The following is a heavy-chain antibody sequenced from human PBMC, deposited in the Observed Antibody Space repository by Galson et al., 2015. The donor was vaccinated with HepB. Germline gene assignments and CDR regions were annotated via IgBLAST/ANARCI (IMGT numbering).Heavy chain of an antibody. CDR1: GFTFSNYW. CDR3: ARTRGAAAGIFDY. V-gene: IGHV3-74*01. D-gene: IGHD6-13*01. Sequence: SLRLSCAASGFTFSNYWMHWVRQAPGKGLVWVSRINSDGTYITYADSVKGRFTISRANAKKTQYLQMNSPRAEDTALYYCARTRGAAAGIFDYWGQGSLVTVAS. CDR2: INSDGTYI. J-gene: IGHJ4*02.